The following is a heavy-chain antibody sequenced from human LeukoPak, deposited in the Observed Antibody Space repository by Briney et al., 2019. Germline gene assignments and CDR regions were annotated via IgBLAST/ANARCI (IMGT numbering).Heavy chain of an antibody. V-gene: IGHV3-23*01. CDR2: ISGRGAST. CDR1: GFTSDIYA. CDR3: EKEGVVMPGAYFDY. Sequence: GGSLRLSCAASGFTSDIYAVSWVRHAPDNGLEWVSSISGRGASTLYADSVTGRVAISTDSPTNTLYLQINRLLAEETAIYYREKEGVVMPGAYFDYWGQGALVTVSS. J-gene: IGHJ4*02. D-gene: IGHD2-8*02.